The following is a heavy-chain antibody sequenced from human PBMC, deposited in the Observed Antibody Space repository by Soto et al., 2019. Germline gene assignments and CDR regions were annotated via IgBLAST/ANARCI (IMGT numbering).Heavy chain of an antibody. CDR3: AKGIAVAPEYFDY. J-gene: IGHJ4*02. V-gene: IGHV3-30*18. Sequence: GGSLRLSCAASGFTFSSYGMHWVRQAPGKGLEWVAVISYDGSNKYYADSVKGRFTISRDNSKNTLYLQMNSLRAEDTAVYYCAKGIAVAPEYFDYWGQGTLVTVSS. CDR1: GFTFSSYG. D-gene: IGHD6-19*01. CDR2: ISYDGSNK.